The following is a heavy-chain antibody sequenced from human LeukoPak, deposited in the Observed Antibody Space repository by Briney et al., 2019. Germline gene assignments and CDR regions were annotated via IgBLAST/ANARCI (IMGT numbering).Heavy chain of an antibody. J-gene: IGHJ4*02. CDR2: IYSGGST. CDR3: ARFPNLGALTYFDY. CDR1: GFTVSSNY. D-gene: IGHD3-16*01. V-gene: IGHV3-53*01. Sequence: TGGSLRLSCAASGFTVSSNYMSWVRQAPGKGLEWVSVIYSGGSTYYADSVKGRFTISRDSAKNSLYLQMNSLRAEDTAVYYCARFPNLGALTYFDYWGQGTLVTVSS.